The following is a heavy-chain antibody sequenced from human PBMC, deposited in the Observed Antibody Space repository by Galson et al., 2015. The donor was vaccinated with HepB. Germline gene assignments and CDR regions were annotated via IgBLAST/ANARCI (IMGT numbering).Heavy chain of an antibody. CDR1: GFTFSSYG. D-gene: IGHD1-7*01. Sequence: SLRLCCAASGFTFSSYGMHWVRQAPGKGLEWVAVMSYDGSNKYYADSVKGRFTISRDNSKNTLYLQMNSLRAEDTAVYYCAKAPGGLELLGPSEYYFDYWGQGTLVTVSS. V-gene: IGHV3-30*18. J-gene: IGHJ4*02. CDR2: MSYDGSNK. CDR3: AKAPGGLELLGPSEYYFDY.